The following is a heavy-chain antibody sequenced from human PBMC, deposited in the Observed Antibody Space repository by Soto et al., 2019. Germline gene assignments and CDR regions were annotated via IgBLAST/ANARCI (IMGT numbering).Heavy chain of an antibody. CDR1: GYTFTNYR. CDR3: TRWTVTNNWFDP. D-gene: IGHD4-17*01. CDR2: ISTYTGNT. V-gene: IGHV1-18*01. J-gene: IGHJ5*02. Sequence: QVQLVQSGHEVKKPGASVTVSCKTSGYTFTNYRIGWVRQAPGQGLEWMGWISTYTGNTKSVQKFQGRVTLTTDTSTSTAYMDLRSLTSDDTAVYYCTRWTVTNNWFDPWGQGTLVTVSS.